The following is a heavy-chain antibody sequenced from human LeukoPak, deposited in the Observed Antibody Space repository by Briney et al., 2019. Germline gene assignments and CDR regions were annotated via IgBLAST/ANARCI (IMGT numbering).Heavy chain of an antibody. CDR3: ARDAGIFGGFFDY. Sequence: PGGSLRLSCAASGFTFSSYSMNWVRQAPGKGLEWVSSISSSSSYIYYADSVKGRFTISRDNAKNSLYLQMNSPRAEDTAVYYCARDAGIFGGFFDYWGQGTLVTVSS. J-gene: IGHJ4*02. D-gene: IGHD3-3*01. CDR2: ISSSSSYI. V-gene: IGHV3-21*01. CDR1: GFTFSSYS.